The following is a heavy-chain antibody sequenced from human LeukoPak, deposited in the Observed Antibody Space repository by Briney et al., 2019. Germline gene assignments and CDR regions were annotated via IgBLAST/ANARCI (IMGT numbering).Heavy chain of an antibody. CDR1: GFTFSSYW. D-gene: IGHD3-10*01. CDR3: ARDFRITYYYGSGSYYLDY. Sequence: PGGSLRLSCAASGFTFSSYWMSWVRQAPGKGLKWVANIKQDGSEKYYVDSVKGRFTISRDNAKNSLYLQMNSLRAEDTAVDYCARDFRITYYYGSGSYYLDYWGEGTLVTVSS. V-gene: IGHV3-7*01. CDR2: IKQDGSEK. J-gene: IGHJ4*02.